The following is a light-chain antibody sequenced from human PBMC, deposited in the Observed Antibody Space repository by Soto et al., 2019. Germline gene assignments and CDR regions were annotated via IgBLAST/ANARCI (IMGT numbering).Light chain of an antibody. J-gene: IGKJ1*01. CDR1: QSVSSSY. CDR2: GTS. V-gene: IGKV3-20*01. Sequence: EIVLTQSPGTLSLSPGERATLSCRASQSVSSSYLAWYQQKPGQAPRLLIYGTSSRATAIPDRFSGSGSGTDFTLTISRVEPEDFAVYYCQQYGSSSWTFGQGTKV. CDR3: QQYGSSSWT.